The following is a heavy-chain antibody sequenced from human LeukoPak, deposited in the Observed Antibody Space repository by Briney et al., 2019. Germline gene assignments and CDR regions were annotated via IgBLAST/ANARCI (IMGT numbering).Heavy chain of an antibody. Sequence: SETLSLTCTVSGGSISSSSYYWGWIRQPPGKGLEWIGSIYYSGSTYYNPSLKSRVTISVDTSKNQFSLKLSSVTAADTAVYYCARVRSWERSSSDAFDIWGQGTMVTVSS. CDR1: GGSISSSSYY. CDR3: ARVRSWERSSSDAFDI. V-gene: IGHV4-39*07. CDR2: IYYSGST. J-gene: IGHJ3*02. D-gene: IGHD1-26*01.